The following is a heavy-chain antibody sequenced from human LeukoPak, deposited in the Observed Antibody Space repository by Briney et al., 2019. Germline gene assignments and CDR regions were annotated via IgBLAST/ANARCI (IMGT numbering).Heavy chain of an antibody. V-gene: IGHV3-20*04. J-gene: IGHJ4*02. CDR2: INWNGGST. CDR1: GFTFDDYG. D-gene: IGHD2-2*01. CDR3: ARDLANQLDDY. Sequence: GGSLRLSCAASGFTFDDYGMSWVRQAPGKGLEWVSGINWNGGSTGYADSVKGRFTISRDNAKNSLYLQMNSLRAEDTAVYYCARDLANQLDDYWGQGTLVTVSS.